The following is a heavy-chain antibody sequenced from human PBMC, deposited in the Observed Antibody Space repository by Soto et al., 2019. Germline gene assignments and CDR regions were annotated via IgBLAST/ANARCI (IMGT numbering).Heavy chain of an antibody. CDR2: IIPIFGTA. CDR3: ARSVVVVAATSGGNGMDV. Sequence: SVKVSCKASGGTFSSYAISWVRQAPGQGLEWMGGIIPIFGTANYAQKFQGRVTITADESTSTAYMELSSLRSEDTAVYYCARSVVVVAATSGGNGMDVWGQGTTVTVSS. V-gene: IGHV1-69*13. J-gene: IGHJ6*02. D-gene: IGHD2-15*01. CDR1: GGTFSSYA.